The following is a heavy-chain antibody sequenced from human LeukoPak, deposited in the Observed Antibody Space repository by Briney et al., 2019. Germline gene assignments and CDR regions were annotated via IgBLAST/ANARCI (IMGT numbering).Heavy chain of an antibody. CDR2: IIGSGGST. Sequence: GGSLRLSCAASGFTFSSYAMSWVRQAPGKGLEWVSAIIGSGGSTYYAYSVKGRFTISRDNSKNTLYLQMNSLRAEDTAVYYCAKSATLNVYYYYYYMDVWGKGTTVTVSS. CDR3: AKSATLNVYYYYYYMDV. CDR1: GFTFSSYA. V-gene: IGHV3-23*01. D-gene: IGHD1-1*01. J-gene: IGHJ6*03.